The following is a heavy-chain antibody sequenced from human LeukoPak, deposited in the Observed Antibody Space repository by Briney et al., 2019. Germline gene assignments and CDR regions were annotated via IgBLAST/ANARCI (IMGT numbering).Heavy chain of an antibody. Sequence: GGSLRLSCAASGFTFSSYAMSWVRQAPGKGLEWVSAISGSGGSTYYADPVKGRFTISRDNSKNTLYLQMNSLRAEDTAVYYCAKRRGLELLYYYYMDVWGKGTTVTISS. V-gene: IGHV3-23*01. CDR2: ISGSGGST. J-gene: IGHJ6*03. CDR1: GFTFSSYA. D-gene: IGHD1-7*01. CDR3: AKRRGLELLYYYYMDV.